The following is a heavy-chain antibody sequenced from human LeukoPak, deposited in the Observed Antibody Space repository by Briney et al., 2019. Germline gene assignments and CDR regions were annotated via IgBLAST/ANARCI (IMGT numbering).Heavy chain of an antibody. J-gene: IGHJ4*02. V-gene: IGHV1-58*02. CDR2: IVVGSGNT. Sequence: SVKVSYKTSGFTFTISAMQWVRQARGQRLEWIGWIVVGSGNTNYAQKFQERVTITRDMSTSTAYMELSSLRSEDTAVYYCAADRGQGGGLELDYWGQGTLVTVSS. D-gene: IGHD1-7*01. CDR3: AADRGQGGGLELDY. CDR1: GFTFTISA.